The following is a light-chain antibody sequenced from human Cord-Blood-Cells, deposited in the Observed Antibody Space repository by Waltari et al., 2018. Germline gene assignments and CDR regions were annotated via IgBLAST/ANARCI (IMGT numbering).Light chain of an antibody. CDR2: DVS. V-gene: IGLV2-14*01. CDR1: SSDVGGYNY. Sequence: QSALTQPASVSGSPGQSITISCTGTSSDVGGYNYVYWYQQHPGKAPQLMIYDVSNRPSGVSNRFSGSKSGNTASLTISGLQAEDEADYYCSSYTSSSTWVFGGGTKLTVL. J-gene: IGLJ3*02. CDR3: SSYTSSSTWV.